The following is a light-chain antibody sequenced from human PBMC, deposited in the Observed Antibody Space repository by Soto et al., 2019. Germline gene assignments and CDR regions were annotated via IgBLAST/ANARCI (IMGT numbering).Light chain of an antibody. CDR1: QSVSSN. CDR2: GAS. J-gene: IGKJ2*01. V-gene: IGKV3-15*01. Sequence: EIVMTQSPATLSVSPGERATLSCRASQSVSSNLAWYQQKPGQAPRLLIYGASTRATGIPARFSGSGSGTEFTLTISSLQSEAVAVYYCQHEDTFGQGTKLEIK. CDR3: QHEDT.